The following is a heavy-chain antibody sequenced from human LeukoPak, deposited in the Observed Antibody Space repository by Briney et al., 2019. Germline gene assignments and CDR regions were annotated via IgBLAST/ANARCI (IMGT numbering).Heavy chain of an antibody. V-gene: IGHV4-38-2*02. CDR1: DYSISSGFY. Sequence: EASETLSLTCTVSDYSISSGFYWGWIRQPPGKGLEWIGSASHSGSTYYNASLKSRVTISVDTSKNQFSLKLNSVTAADTAVYYCARNLGSGWYCFDYWGQGTLVTVSS. CDR3: ARNLGSGWYCFDY. D-gene: IGHD6-19*01. CDR2: ASHSGST. J-gene: IGHJ4*02.